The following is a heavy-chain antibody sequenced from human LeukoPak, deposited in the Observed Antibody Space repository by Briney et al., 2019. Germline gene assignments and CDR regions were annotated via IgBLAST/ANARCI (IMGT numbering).Heavy chain of an antibody. CDR2: ISSSSSDI. J-gene: IGHJ4*02. CDR3: ARDVSSGYYPEIFDY. D-gene: IGHD3-22*01. CDR1: GFTFSSYS. V-gene: IGHV3-21*01. Sequence: GGSLRLSCTASGFTFSSYSMNWVRQAPGKGLEWVSSISSSSSDIFYADSVKGRFTFSRDNANNSLYLQMNSLRAEDTAVYYCARDVSSGYYPEIFDYWGQGTLVTVSS.